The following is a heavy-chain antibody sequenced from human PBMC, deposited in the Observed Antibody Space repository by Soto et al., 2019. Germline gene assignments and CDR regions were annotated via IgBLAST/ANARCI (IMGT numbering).Heavy chain of an antibody. CDR1: GFTFSSYE. Sequence: EVQLVESGGGLVQPGGSLRLSCAASGFTFSSYEMNWVRQAPGKGLEWVSYISSSGSTIYYADSVKGRFTISRDNAKNSMYLQMNSLRAEDTAVYYCARALAYYYYGMDVWGPGTTVTGSS. J-gene: IGHJ6*02. CDR2: ISSSGSTI. CDR3: ARALAYYYYGMDV. V-gene: IGHV3-48*03. D-gene: IGHD3-3*02.